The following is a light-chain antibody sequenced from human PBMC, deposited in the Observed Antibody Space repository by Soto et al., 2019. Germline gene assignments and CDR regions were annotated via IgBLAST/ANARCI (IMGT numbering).Light chain of an antibody. J-gene: IGKJ1*01. CDR2: GAS. CDR3: QQYVSSPWT. CDR1: QSVSSTY. Sequence: EIVLTQSPGTLSLSPGERATLSCRASQSVSSTYLAWYQQKPGQAPRLLIYGASSRATGIPDRFSGSGSGTDFTLTISRLEPEDFAGYYCQQYVSSPWTFGQGTKVEIK. V-gene: IGKV3-20*01.